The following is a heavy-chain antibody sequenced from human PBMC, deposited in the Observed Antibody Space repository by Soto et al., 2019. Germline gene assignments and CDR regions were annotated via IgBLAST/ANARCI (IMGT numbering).Heavy chain of an antibody. CDR2: ISSSGSTI. CDR3: AGVVAIPRYYYYYYMDV. V-gene: IGHV3-11*01. J-gene: IGHJ6*03. D-gene: IGHD3-10*01. Sequence: QVQLVESGGGLVKPGGSLRLSCAASGFTFSDYYMSWLRQAPGKGLEWVSYISSSGSTIYYADSVKGRFTISRDNAKNSRYLQMNSLRAEDTAVYYCAGVVAIPRYYYYYYMDVWGKGTTVTVSS. CDR1: GFTFSDYY.